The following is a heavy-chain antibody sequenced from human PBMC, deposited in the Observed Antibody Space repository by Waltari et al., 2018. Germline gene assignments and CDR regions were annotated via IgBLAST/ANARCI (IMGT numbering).Heavy chain of an antibody. V-gene: IGHV3-23*03. CDR3: AKSLFPENYGDSNWFDP. Sequence: EVQLLESGGGLVQPGGSLRLSCAASGFTFSSYAMSWVRQAPGKGLEWVSVIYSGGSSTYYADSVKGRFTISRDNSKNTLYLQMNSLRAEDTAVYYCAKSLFPENYGDSNWFDPWGQGTLVTVSS. J-gene: IGHJ5*02. CDR1: GFTFSSYA. CDR2: IYSGGSST. D-gene: IGHD4-17*01.